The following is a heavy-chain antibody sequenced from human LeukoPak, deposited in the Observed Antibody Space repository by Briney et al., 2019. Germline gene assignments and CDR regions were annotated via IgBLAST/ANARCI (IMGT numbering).Heavy chain of an antibody. V-gene: IGHV4-59*01. CDR3: ARVQLSNNYFDY. CDR1: GDSISRYY. J-gene: IGHJ4*02. D-gene: IGHD3-16*02. CDR2: IYYSVGT. Sequence: PSETLSLTCTVSGDSISRYYWSWIRQPPGKGLEWIGYIYYSVGTSYNPSLKSRVTISADTSKNQFSLRLSSVTAADTAVYYCARVQLSNNYFDYWGQGTLVTVSS.